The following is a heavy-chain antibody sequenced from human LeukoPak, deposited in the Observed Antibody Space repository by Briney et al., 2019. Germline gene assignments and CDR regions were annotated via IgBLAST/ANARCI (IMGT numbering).Heavy chain of an antibody. V-gene: IGHV1-2*02. CDR2: ISPNSGAT. J-gene: IGHJ4*02. CDR3: ARLGGGSSWSNFDF. D-gene: IGHD6-13*01. CDR1: GYTFTGYY. Sequence: ASVKVSCKASGYTFTGYYMHWVRQAPGQGLEWIVWISPNSGATKYAQNFQSRVTMTGDTSISTAYLELSSLRSDDTAVYYCARLGGGSSWSNFDFWGQGTLVTVSS.